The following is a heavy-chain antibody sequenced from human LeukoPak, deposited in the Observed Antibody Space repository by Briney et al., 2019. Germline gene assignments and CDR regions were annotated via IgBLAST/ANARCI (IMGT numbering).Heavy chain of an antibody. D-gene: IGHD6-19*01. CDR3: TTVDSSGWYGAFDY. J-gene: IGHJ4*02. V-gene: IGHV3-15*01. Sequence: GGSLRLSCAASGFTFSNAWMSWVRQAPGKGLEWVGRIKSKTDGGTTDHAAPVKGRFTISRDDSKNTLYLQMNSLKTEDTAVYYCTTVDSSGWYGAFDYWGQGTLVTVSS. CDR2: IKSKTDGGTT. CDR1: GFTFSNAW.